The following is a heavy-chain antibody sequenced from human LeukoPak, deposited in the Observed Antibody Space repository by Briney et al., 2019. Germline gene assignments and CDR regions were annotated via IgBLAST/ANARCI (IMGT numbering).Heavy chain of an antibody. V-gene: IGHV3-23*01. J-gene: IGHJ1*01. D-gene: IGHD3-9*01. CDR1: GFTLSSFA. Sequence: GGSLRPSCAVSGFTLSSFAVSWVRQAPGKGLEWVSVISGRGDSTYYADSVKGRFTISRDNSKGTVYLQMNSLRAEDTAVYYCARETRDFDLWGKGTLVTVSS. CDR3: ARETRDFDL. CDR2: ISGRGDST.